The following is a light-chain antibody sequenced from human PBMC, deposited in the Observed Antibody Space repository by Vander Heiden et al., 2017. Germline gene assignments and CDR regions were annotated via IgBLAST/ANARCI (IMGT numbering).Light chain of an antibody. CDR3: CSYAGSLVV. CDR2: DVT. J-gene: IGLJ2*01. Sequence: QSALTQLRSVSGSPGQSVTISCTGTSSDVGGYNYVSWYQQHPGKAPKVMIYDVTQRSSGVPDRFSGSKSGNTASLTISGLQAEDEADYYCCSYAGSLVVFGGGTKLTVL. CDR1: SSDVGGYNY. V-gene: IGLV2-11*01.